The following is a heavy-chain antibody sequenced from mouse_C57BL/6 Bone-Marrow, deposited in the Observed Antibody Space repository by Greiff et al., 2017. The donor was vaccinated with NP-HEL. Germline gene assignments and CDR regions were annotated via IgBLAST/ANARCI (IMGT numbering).Heavy chain of an antibody. Sequence: DVMLVESGGGLVQSGRSLRLSCATSGFTFSDFYMEWVRQAPGKGLEWIAASRNKANDYTTEYSASVKGRFIVSRDTSQSILYLQMNALRAEDTDIYYCAREAKYYDSSYYAMDYWGQGTSVTVSS. J-gene: IGHJ4*01. CDR1: GFTFSDFY. CDR3: AREAKYYDSSYYAMDY. V-gene: IGHV7-1*01. D-gene: IGHD1-1*01. CDR2: SRNKANDYTT.